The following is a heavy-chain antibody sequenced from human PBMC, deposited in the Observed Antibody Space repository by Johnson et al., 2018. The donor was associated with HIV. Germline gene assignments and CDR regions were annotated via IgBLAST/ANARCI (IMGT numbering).Heavy chain of an antibody. CDR3: AKDFHYYDSRGFNDAFDI. V-gene: IGHV3-20*04. J-gene: IGHJ3*02. CDR2: INWNGGST. Sequence: VQLVESGGGVVQPGGSLRLSCAASGFTFSKYGMQWVRQAPGKGLEWVSGINWNGGSTGYADSVKGRFTISRDNAKNSLYLQMKSLRAEDTAVYYCAKDFHYYDSRGFNDAFDIWGQGTMVTVSS. CDR1: GFTFSKYG. D-gene: IGHD3-22*01.